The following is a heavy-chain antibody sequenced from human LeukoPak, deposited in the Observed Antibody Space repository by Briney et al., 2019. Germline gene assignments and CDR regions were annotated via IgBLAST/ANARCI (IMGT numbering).Heavy chain of an antibody. CDR2: IIPTCGTA. D-gene: IGHD2-15*01. J-gene: IGHJ5*02. CDR1: GGNFITYA. V-gene: IGHV1-69*13. CDR3: ARTRRFGDCSGGSCYGWFDP. Sequence: AVQDSCNACGGNFITYAISWVGQPLGQELEGMGGIIPTCGTANYARKFQRRVTITSDESTSTDYMELSSLRSEDTAVYYCARTRRFGDCSGGSCYGWFDPWGQGTLATVSS.